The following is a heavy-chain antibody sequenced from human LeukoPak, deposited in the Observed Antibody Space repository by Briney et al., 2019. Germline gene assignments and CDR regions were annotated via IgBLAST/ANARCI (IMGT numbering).Heavy chain of an antibody. Sequence: GGSLRLSCAASGFTFSSYSMNWVRQAPGKGREWVSYISSSSSTIYYADSVKGRFTISRDNAKNSLYLQMNSLRAEDTAVYYCARVGTMVRGVHFDYWGQGTLVTVSS. CDR2: ISSSSSTI. V-gene: IGHV3-48*01. D-gene: IGHD3-10*01. J-gene: IGHJ4*02. CDR3: ARVGTMVRGVHFDY. CDR1: GFTFSSYS.